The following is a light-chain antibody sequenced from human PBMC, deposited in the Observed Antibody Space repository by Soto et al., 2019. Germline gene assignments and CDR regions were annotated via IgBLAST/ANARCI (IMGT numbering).Light chain of an antibody. CDR1: QIVSRW. V-gene: IGKV1-5*03. CDR3: QHYNSYSEA. CDR2: RAS. Sequence: DIQMTQSPSTLSASVGDRVTITCRSSQIVSRWLAWYQQKPGKAPKLLIFRASSLQSGVPSRFSGSESGTEFSLTISNLQPDDFATYYCQHYNSYSEAFGQGTKVDIK. J-gene: IGKJ1*01.